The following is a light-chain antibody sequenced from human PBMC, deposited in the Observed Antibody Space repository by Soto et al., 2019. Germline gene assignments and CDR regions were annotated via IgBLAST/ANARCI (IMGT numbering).Light chain of an antibody. CDR2: DVT. J-gene: IGLJ2*01. Sequence: QSALTQPASVSGSPGQSITLSCTGTSSDVGGYNFVSWYQQHPGKAPKLIIYDVTNRPSGVSDRFSGSKSGNTASLTISGLQAEDEADYYCSSYTGSATVVFGGGTKLTLL. CDR1: SSDVGGYNF. V-gene: IGLV2-14*01. CDR3: SSYTGSATVV.